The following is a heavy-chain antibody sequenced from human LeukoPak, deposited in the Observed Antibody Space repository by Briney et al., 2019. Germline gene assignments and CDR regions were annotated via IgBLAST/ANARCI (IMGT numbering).Heavy chain of an antibody. CDR1: GGSISSSSYY. J-gene: IGHJ4*02. Sequence: PSETLSLTCTVSGGSISSSSYYWGWIRQPPGKGLEWIGSIYYSGSTYYNPSLKSRVTISVDTSKNQFSLKLSSVTAADTAVYYCARDHTGEWLSESIDYWGQGTLVTVSS. CDR2: IYYSGST. V-gene: IGHV4-39*07. CDR3: ARDHTGEWLSESIDY. D-gene: IGHD3-3*01.